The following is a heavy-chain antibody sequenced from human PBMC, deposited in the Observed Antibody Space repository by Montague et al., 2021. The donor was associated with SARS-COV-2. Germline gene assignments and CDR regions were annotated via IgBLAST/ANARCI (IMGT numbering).Heavy chain of an antibody. D-gene: IGHD4-17*01. Sequence: SETLSLTCAVYGGSFGNYYWSWIRQPPGKGLEWIGEINHNGSTXXXPSXXXRVTISVDTSKNQFSLKLSSVTAADTAVYYCARGGTVTTFFAPKRTRRYNWFDPWGQGTLVTVSS. J-gene: IGHJ5*02. CDR3: ARGGTVTTFFAPKRTRRYNWFDP. CDR2: INHNGST. CDR1: GGSFGNYY. V-gene: IGHV4-34*01.